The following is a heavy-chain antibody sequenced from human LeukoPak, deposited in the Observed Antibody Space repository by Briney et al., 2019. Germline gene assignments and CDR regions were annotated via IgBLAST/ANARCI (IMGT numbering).Heavy chain of an antibody. CDR3: ARTAGKGDYVGWFDP. D-gene: IGHD4-17*01. J-gene: IGHJ5*02. Sequence: SETLSLTCTVSGGSITSVSYSWTWIRQPPGKGLKWLGYIYSSGSAYYNPSLKSRVTISVDTSKNHFSLRLTSVTAADTAVYYCARTAGKGDYVGWFDPWGQGTLVTVSS. CDR1: GGSITSVSYS. V-gene: IGHV4-30-4*07. CDR2: IYSSGSA.